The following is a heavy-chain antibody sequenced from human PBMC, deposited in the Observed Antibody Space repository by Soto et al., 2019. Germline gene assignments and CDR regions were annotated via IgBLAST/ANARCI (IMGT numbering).Heavy chain of an antibody. D-gene: IGHD1-26*01. Sequence: EVQLVESGGGVLRPGGSLRLSCAASGFTFDDDGMSWARQAPGKGRGWVSGVNWNGGSTGYADSVKGRFTISRDNAKNSLYLQMNSLRAEDTAFYYCVRGASLNFDYWGQGTLVTVSS. CDR3: VRGASLNFDY. CDR2: VNWNGGST. J-gene: IGHJ4*02. V-gene: IGHV3-20*04. CDR1: GFTFDDDG.